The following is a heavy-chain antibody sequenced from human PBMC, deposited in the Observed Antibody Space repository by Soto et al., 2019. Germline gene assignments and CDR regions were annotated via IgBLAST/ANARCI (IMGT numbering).Heavy chain of an antibody. CDR1: GYTFTSYG. V-gene: IGHV1-18*04. CDR2: ISAYNGNT. J-gene: IGHJ6*02. D-gene: IGHD6-19*01. Sequence: GASVKVSCKASGYTFTSYGISWVRQAPGQGLEWMGWISAYNGNTNYAQKLQGRVTMTTDTSTSTAYMELRSLRSDDTAVYYCARDQYSSGWYRTHYYYYYGMDVWGQGTTVTVSS. CDR3: ARDQYSSGWYRTHYYYYYGMDV.